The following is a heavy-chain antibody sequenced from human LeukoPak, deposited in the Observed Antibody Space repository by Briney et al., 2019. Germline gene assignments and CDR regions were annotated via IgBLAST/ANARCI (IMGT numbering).Heavy chain of an antibody. V-gene: IGHV3-74*01. J-gene: IGHJ3*01. CDR2: VDTDGSST. Sequence: PGGSLRLSCAASGFTFSNYWMHWVRQVPGKGLVWVSRVDTDGSSTNYADSVKGRFTLSRDNAKSTLYLQMNSLRAEDTAVYYCAVTTTVTTRGGRVDAFDFWGQGTTVTVSS. CDR1: GFTFSNYW. D-gene: IGHD4-17*01. CDR3: AVTTTVTTRGGRVDAFDF.